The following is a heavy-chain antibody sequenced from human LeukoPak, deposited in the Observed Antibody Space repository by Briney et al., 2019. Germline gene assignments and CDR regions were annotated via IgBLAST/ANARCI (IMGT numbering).Heavy chain of an antibody. V-gene: IGHV1-2*02. J-gene: IGHJ3*02. CDR3: ARDLLPILGYCSGGSCYSVGIAFDI. CDR2: INPNSGGT. Sequence: ASVKVSCKASGYTFTGYYMHWVRQAPGQGLEWMGWINPNSGGTTYAQKFQGRVTMTRDTSISTAYMELSRLRSDDTAVYYCARDLLPILGYCSGGSCYSVGIAFDIWGQGTMVTVSS. D-gene: IGHD2-15*01. CDR1: GYTFTGYY.